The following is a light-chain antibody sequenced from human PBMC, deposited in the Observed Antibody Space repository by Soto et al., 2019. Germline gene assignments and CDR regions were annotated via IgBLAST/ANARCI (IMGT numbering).Light chain of an antibody. CDR3: TAWDDRLRGWM. CDR2: DNS. V-gene: IGLV2-11*01. Sequence: QSALTQPRSVSGSPGQSVTISCSGTSSDLGGYNYVSWYQHHPGKAPKLLISDNSQRPSGVPDRFSGSRSGTSASLAISGLRSEDEADYYCTAWDDRLRGWMFGGGTKLTVL. CDR1: SSDLGGYNY. J-gene: IGLJ3*02.